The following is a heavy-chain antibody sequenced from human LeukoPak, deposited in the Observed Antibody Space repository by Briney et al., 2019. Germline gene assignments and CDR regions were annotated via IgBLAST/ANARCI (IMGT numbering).Heavy chain of an antibody. Sequence: GGSLRLSCAASGFTVSSNYISWVRQAPGKGLEWVSLIYSGGTTYYADSVKGRFTISRDNSKNTLYLQMNSLRAEDTATYFCARGHNSRAGVTDCCPLDYWGQGTLVTVSS. CDR2: IYSGGTT. J-gene: IGHJ4*02. CDR3: ARGHNSRAGVTDCCPLDY. CDR1: GFTVSSNY. D-gene: IGHD2-21*02. V-gene: IGHV3-66*01.